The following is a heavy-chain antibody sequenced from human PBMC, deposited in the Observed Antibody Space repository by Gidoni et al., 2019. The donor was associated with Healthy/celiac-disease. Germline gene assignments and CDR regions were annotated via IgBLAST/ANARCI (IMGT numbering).Heavy chain of an antibody. CDR3: ARDVWEGIAVAGPFDY. V-gene: IGHV3-48*03. J-gene: IGHJ4*02. D-gene: IGHD6-19*01. CDR2: ISSSGSTI. CDR1: GFTFSSYE. Sequence: EVQLVESGGGVVQPGGSLRLACAASGFTFSSYEMNWVRQAPGKGLEWVSYISSSGSTIYYADSVQGRFPISRDNAKNSLYLQMNSLRAEDTAVYYCARDVWEGIAVAGPFDYWGQGTLVTVSS.